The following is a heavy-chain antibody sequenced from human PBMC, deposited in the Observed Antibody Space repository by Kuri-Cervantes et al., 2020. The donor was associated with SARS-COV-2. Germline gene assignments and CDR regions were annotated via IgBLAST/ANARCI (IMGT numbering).Heavy chain of an antibody. CDR2: ISYDGSNK. CDR1: GFTFSSYA. Sequence: GESLKISCAASGFTFSSYAMHWVRQAPGKGLEWVAVISYDGSNKYYADSVKGRFTISRDNSKNTLYLQMGSLRAEDMAVYYCARGVGIFGVVYYYYYMDVWGKGTTVTVSS. J-gene: IGHJ6*03. CDR3: ARGVGIFGVVYYYYYMDV. V-gene: IGHV3-30*14. D-gene: IGHD3-3*01.